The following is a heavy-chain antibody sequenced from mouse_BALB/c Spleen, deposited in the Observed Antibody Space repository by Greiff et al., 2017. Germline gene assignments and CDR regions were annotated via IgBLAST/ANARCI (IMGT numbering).Heavy chain of an antibody. CDR3: ARSKYGNYRAMDY. CDR1: GFNIKDYY. D-gene: IGHD2-10*02. Sequence: VQLQQSGAELVRPGALVKLSCKASGFNIKDYYMHWVKQRPEQGLEWIGWIDPENGNTIYDPKFQGKASITADTSSNTAYLQLSSLTSEDTAVYYCARSKYGNYRAMDYWGQGTSVTVSS. J-gene: IGHJ4*01. V-gene: IGHV14-1*02. CDR2: IDPENGNT.